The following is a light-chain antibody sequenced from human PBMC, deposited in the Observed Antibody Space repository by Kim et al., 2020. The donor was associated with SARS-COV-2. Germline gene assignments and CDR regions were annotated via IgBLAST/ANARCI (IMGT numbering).Light chain of an antibody. CDR2: KAS. CDR1: QSISSW. CDR3: QQYHNYPVT. J-gene: IGKJ2*01. V-gene: IGKV1-5*03. Sequence: DIQMTQSPSTLSASVGHTVTITCRASQSISSWLAWYQQKPGKAPKLLIYKASSLESGVPSRFSGSGSGTEFTLTISSLQPDDFATYYCQQYHNYPVTFGQGTKLEI.